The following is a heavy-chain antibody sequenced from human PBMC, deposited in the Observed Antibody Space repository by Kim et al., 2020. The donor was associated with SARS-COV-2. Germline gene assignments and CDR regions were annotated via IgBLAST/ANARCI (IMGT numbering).Heavy chain of an antibody. D-gene: IGHD3-10*01. Sequence: GGSLRLSCAASGFTVSSNYMSWVRQAPGKGLEWVSVIYSGGSTYYADSVKGRFTISRDNSKNTLYLQMNSLRAEDTAVYYCAREIGDYYGSGRGVWGQGTTVTVSS. V-gene: IGHV3-66*01. J-gene: IGHJ6*02. CDR3: AREIGDYYGSGRGV. CDR1: GFTVSSNY. CDR2: IYSGGST.